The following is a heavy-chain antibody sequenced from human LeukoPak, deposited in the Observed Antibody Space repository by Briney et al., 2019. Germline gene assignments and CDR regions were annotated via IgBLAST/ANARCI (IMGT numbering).Heavy chain of an antibody. V-gene: IGHV3-23*01. CDR2: ISGSGGST. Sequence: GGSLRLSCAASGFTVSSNYMSWVRQAPGKGLEWVSAISGSGGSTYYADSVKGRFTISRDNSKNTLYLQMNSLRAEDTAVYYCAKGYYYGSGSYPEYFQHWGQGTLVTVSS. CDR3: AKGYYYGSGSYPEYFQH. J-gene: IGHJ1*01. D-gene: IGHD3-10*01. CDR1: GFTVSSNY.